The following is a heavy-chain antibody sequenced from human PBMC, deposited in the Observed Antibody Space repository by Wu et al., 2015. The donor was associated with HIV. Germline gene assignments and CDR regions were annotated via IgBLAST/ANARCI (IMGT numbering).Heavy chain of an antibody. J-gene: IGHJ4*02. D-gene: IGHD3-22*01. CDR3: ARMYYYDSSGYYQYYFDY. V-gene: IGHV1-18*01. Sequence: QVQLVQSGVEVKEPGASVKVSCKTSGYTFTSYGISWVRQAPGQGLEWMGWISPYNGNTNYAQKVQGRITMTTDTSTTTAYMDLRSLRFDDTAVYYCARMYYYDSSGYYQYYFDYWGQGTLVTVSS. CDR2: ISPYNGNT. CDR1: GYTFTSYG.